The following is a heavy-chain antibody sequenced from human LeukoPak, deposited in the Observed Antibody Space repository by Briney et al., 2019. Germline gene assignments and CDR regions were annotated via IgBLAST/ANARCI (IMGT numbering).Heavy chain of an antibody. V-gene: IGHV3-15*01. J-gene: IGHJ4*02. CDR3: TTSYSSSCASDY. Sequence: PGGSLRLSCAASGFTFSNAWMSWVRQAPGKGLEWVGRIKSKTDGGTADHAAPVKGRFTISRDDSKSTLYLQLNSLKTEDTAVYYCTTSYSSSCASDYWGQGTLVTVSS. CDR2: IKSKTDGGTA. CDR1: GFTFSNAW. D-gene: IGHD6-13*01.